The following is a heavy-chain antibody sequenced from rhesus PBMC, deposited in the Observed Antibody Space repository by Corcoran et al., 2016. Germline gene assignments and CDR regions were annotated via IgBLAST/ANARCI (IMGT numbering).Heavy chain of an antibody. D-gene: IGHD2-15*01. J-gene: IGHJ4*01. CDR3: AGGSRGPRY. Sequence: QVQLQESGPGLVKPSETLSLTCAVSGYSISGYYWSGVRQAPGKGLEWIGSIFGSGGSTDYNPSLNSRVTNSTDTSKNQFSLKLSSVTAAATAVYCCAGGSRGPRYWGQGVLVTVSS. CDR1: GYSISGYY. CDR2: IFGSGGST. V-gene: IGHV4-160*01.